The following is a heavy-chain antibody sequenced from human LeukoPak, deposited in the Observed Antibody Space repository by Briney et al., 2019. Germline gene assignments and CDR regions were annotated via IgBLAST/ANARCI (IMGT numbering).Heavy chain of an antibody. J-gene: IGHJ5*02. D-gene: IGHD3-9*01. V-gene: IGHV1-2*02. CDR3: ARVSTSGYRDWLDP. CDR2: IYPKSGGT. CDR1: GYTFADYY. Sequence: ASVKVSCKTSGYTFADYYIHWVRQAPGQGLEWMGWIYPKSGGTNSAQKFQGRVTMTRDTSIITAYMELSRLRFDDTAVYYCARVSTSGYRDWLDPWGQGTLVTVSS.